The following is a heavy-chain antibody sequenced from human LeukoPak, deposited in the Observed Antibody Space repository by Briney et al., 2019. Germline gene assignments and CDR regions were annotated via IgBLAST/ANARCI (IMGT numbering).Heavy chain of an antibody. Sequence: SETLSLTCTVSGGSISSSSYYWGWIRQPPGTGLEWIGSIYYSGSTYYNPSLKSRVTISVDTSKYQFSLKLSSVTAADTAVYYCARLEIQLLQLWFDYWGQGTLVTVSS. J-gene: IGHJ4*02. V-gene: IGHV4-39*01. CDR1: GGSISSSSYY. CDR3: ARLEIQLLQLWFDY. D-gene: IGHD5-18*01. CDR2: IYYSGST.